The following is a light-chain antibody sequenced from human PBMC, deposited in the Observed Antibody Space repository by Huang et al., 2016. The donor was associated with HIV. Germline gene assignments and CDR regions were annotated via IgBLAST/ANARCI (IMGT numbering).Light chain of an antibody. V-gene: IGKV3-11*01. CDR2: DTS. Sequence: PGGTGTISCKASQSVGSYVAWYQQRPGHSPRLLLYDTSNRAAGIPSRFSGSGAGTDFTLTISGLESEDLGVFYCQQRSTWPLTFGGGTKLA. CDR1: QSVGSY. CDR3: QQRSTWPLT. J-gene: IGKJ4*01.